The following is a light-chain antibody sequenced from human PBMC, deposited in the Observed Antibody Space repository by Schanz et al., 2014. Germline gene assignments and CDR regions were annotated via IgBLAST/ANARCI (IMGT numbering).Light chain of an antibody. J-gene: IGLJ2*01. CDR2: GNS. CDR1: SSNIGAGHD. CDR3: QSYDSSLSASVV. V-gene: IGLV1-40*01. Sequence: QSVLTQPPSVSGAPGQRVTISCTGSSSNIGAGHDVHWYQQLPGTAPKLLIYGNSNRPSGVPDRFSGSKSGTSASLAITGLQAEDESDYCCQSYDSSLSASVVFGGGTKLTVL.